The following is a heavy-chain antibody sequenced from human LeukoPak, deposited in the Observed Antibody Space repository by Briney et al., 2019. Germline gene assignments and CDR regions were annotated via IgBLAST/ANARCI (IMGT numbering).Heavy chain of an antibody. CDR1: GHTFTGYY. CDR3: AATRRSGYVIFDY. J-gene: IGHJ4*02. Sequence: GASVKVSCKASGHTFTGYYMHWVRQAPGQGLEWMGWISTYYGNTNYAQKLQGRVTMTTDTSTSTAYMELRSLRSDDTAVYYCAATRRSGYVIFDYWGQGTLVTVSS. D-gene: IGHD5-12*01. V-gene: IGHV1-18*04. CDR2: ISTYYGNT.